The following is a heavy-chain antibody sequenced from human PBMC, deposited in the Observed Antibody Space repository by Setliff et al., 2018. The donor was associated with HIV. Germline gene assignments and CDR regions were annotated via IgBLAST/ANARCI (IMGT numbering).Heavy chain of an antibody. CDR1: GFVFSDHS. CDR2: ITATGTTV. Sequence: GGSLRLSCAGSGFVFSDHSFHWVRQSPGEGLEWLAYITATGTTVSYADSVRGRFIISRDSFNNVLLLQMKRLRVEDTALYYCVRDQLRWPERWDFDLRGQGTLVTVSS. CDR3: VRDQLRWPERWDFDL. D-gene: IGHD1-26*01. J-gene: IGHJ4*02. V-gene: IGHV3-48*01.